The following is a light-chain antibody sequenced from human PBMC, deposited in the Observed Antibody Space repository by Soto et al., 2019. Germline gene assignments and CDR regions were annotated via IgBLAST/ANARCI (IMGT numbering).Light chain of an antibody. CDR1: SSDVGGYNS. CDR2: EVS. V-gene: IGLV2-14*01. J-gene: IGLJ2*01. Sequence: QSALTQPASVSGSPGQSITISCTGTSSDVGGYNSVSWYQQHPGKAPKLVIYEVSDRPSGVSNRFSGSKSGNTASLTISGLQAEDEADYYCSSYALSSPVVFGGGTKVTVL. CDR3: SSYALSSPVV.